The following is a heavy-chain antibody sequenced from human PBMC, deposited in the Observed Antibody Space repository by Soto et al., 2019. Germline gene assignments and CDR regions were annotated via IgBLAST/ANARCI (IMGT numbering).Heavy chain of an antibody. CDR1: GYTFTGYY. CDR3: ARGRSYSGYDLEYYYYGMDV. V-gene: IGHV1-2*02. J-gene: IGHJ6*02. Sequence: ASVKVSCKASGYTFTGYYMHWVRQAPGQGLEWMGWINPNSGGTNYAQKFQGRVTITADESTSTAYMELSSLRSEDTAVYYCARGRSYSGYDLEYYYYGMDVWGQGTTVTVSS. D-gene: IGHD5-12*01. CDR2: INPNSGGT.